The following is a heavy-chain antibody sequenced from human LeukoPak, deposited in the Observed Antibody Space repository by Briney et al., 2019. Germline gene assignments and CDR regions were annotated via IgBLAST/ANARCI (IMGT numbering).Heavy chain of an antibody. J-gene: IGHJ3*02. CDR3: ARVKRRGNYYDSSGYPRDDAFDI. Sequence: SQTLSLTCAISGDSVSSNSAAWNWIRQSPSRGLEWLGSTYYRSKWYNDYAVSVKSRITINPDTSKNQFSLQLNSVTPEDTAVYYCARVKRRGNYYDSSGYPRDDAFDIWGQGTMVTVSS. CDR2: TYYRSKWYN. V-gene: IGHV6-1*01. CDR1: GDSVSSNSAA. D-gene: IGHD3-22*01.